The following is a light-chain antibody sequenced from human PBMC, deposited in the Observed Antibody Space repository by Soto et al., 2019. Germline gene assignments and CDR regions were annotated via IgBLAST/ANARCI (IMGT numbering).Light chain of an antibody. CDR2: GAS. V-gene: IGKV3-15*01. J-gene: IGKJ4*02. CDR1: QSVSSN. CDR3: QQYNNWPRLR. Sequence: EIVMTQSPATLSVSPGERATLSCRASQSVSSNLAWYQQKPGQAPRLLIYGASTRATGIPARFSGSGSGTEFTLTISNVQSEDFSVYSCQQYNNWPRLRFGGGTDVEIK.